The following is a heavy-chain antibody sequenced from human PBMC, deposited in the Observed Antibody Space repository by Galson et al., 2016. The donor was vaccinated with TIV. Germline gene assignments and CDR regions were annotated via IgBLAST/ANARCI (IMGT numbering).Heavy chain of an antibody. CDR3: SRDTYESRG. J-gene: IGHJ4*02. CDR1: GFTFSSFA. V-gene: IGHV3-66*01. D-gene: IGHD3-22*01. CDR2: IYSRDNT. Sequence: SLRLSCAASGFTFSSFALSWVRQAPGKGLEWVSVIYSRDNTFYADSVKGRFTISRDNSKNTLYLQMNSLRAEDTGVYYCSRDTYESRGGGQGTLVTVSS.